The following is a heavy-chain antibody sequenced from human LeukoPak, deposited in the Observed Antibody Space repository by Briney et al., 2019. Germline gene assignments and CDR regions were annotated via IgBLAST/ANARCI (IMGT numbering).Heavy chain of an antibody. J-gene: IGHJ4*02. D-gene: IGHD3-22*01. Sequence: GGSLRLSCAASGFTFSDYYMSWIRQAPGKGLEWVSYISSSSSYTNYADSVKGRFTISRDNAKNSLYLQMNSLRAEDTAVYYCARDLYYYDSRVFDYWGQGTLVTVSS. V-gene: IGHV3-11*05. CDR2: ISSSSSYT. CDR3: ARDLYYYDSRVFDY. CDR1: GFTFSDYY.